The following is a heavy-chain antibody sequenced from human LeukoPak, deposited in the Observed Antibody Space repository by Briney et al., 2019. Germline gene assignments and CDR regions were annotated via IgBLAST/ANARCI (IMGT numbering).Heavy chain of an antibody. CDR1: GFTFSSYT. CDR2: ISSSSSDI. J-gene: IGHJ3*02. CDR3: ARDRTAAWTDDAFDI. V-gene: IGHV3-21*01. D-gene: IGHD6-13*01. Sequence: GGSLRLSCAASGFTFSSYTMNWVRQAPGKGLEWVSCISSSSSDIYYADSVKGRFTISRDNAKNSLYLQMNSLRAEDTAVYYCARDRTAAWTDDAFDIWGQGTMVTVSS.